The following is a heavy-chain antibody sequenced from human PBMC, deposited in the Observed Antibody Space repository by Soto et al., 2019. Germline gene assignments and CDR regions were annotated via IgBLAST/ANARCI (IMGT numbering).Heavy chain of an antibody. V-gene: IGHV4-34*01. Sequence: PSETLSLTCAVYGGSFRGYYWSWIRKPPGKGLEWIGEINHSGSTNYNPSLKSRVTISVDTSKNQFSLKLSSVTAADTAVYYCARLVFNYYYMDVWGKGTTVTVSS. D-gene: IGHD2-8*01. CDR3: ARLVFNYYYMDV. J-gene: IGHJ6*03. CDR1: GGSFRGYY. CDR2: INHSGST.